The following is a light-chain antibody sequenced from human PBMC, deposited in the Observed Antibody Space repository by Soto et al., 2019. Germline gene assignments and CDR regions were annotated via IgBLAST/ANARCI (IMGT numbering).Light chain of an antibody. CDR3: QSYDSSLSVMV. CDR2: VKS. Sequence: QSVLTQPPSVSGAPGQRVTISCTGSSSNIGAGYDVHWYQQLPGTAPKLLIHVKSNRPSGVPDRFSGSKSGTSASLAITGLQAEDEADYYCQSYDSSLSVMVFGGGTKLAVL. J-gene: IGLJ2*01. CDR1: SSNIGAGYD. V-gene: IGLV1-40*01.